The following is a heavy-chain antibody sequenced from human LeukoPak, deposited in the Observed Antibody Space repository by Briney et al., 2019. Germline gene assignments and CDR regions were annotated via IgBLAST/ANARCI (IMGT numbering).Heavy chain of an antibody. Sequence: PGGSLRLSYAASGFTVSSNYMSWVRQAPGKGLEWVSVIYSGGSTYYADSVKGRFTISRDNSKNTLYLQMNSLRAEDTAVYYCAIDIVVVPSPPGDYWGQGTLVTVSS. J-gene: IGHJ4*02. CDR1: GFTVSSNY. V-gene: IGHV3-53*01. CDR2: IYSGGST. CDR3: AIDIVVVPSPPGDY. D-gene: IGHD2-2*01.